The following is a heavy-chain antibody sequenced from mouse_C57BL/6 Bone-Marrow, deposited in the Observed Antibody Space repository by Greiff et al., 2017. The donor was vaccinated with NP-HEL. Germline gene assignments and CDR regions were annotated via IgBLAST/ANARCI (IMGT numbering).Heavy chain of an antibody. V-gene: IGHV1-26*01. CDR2: INPNNGGT. Sequence: EVQLQQSGPELVKPGASVKISCKASGYTFTDYYMNWVKQSHGKSLEWIGDINPNNGGTSYNQKFKGKATLTVDKSSSTAYMELHSLTSEDSAVYYCARHLRFDYWGQGTTLTVSS. J-gene: IGHJ2*01. D-gene: IGHD2-12*01. CDR1: GYTFTDYY. CDR3: ARHLRFDY.